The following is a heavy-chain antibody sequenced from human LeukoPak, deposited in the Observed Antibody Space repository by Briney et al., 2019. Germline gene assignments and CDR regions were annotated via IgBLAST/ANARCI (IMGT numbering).Heavy chain of an antibody. CDR1: GFTFSSYG. CDR3: ARRAYSGSYSDYYYMDV. V-gene: IGHV3-30*02. D-gene: IGHD1-26*01. J-gene: IGHJ6*03. Sequence: PGGSLRLSCAASGFTFSSYGMHWVRQAPGKGLDWVAFIHHDGSNKYYADSVRGRFTISRDNSKNTLYLQMNSLRAEDTAVYYCARRAYSGSYSDYYYMDVWGKGTAVTISS. CDR2: IHHDGSNK.